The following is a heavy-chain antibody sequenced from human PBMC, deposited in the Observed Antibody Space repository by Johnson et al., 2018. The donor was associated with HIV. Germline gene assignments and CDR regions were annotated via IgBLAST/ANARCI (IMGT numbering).Heavy chain of an antibody. CDR3: ARVRGDCSGGSCYRWGTFDI. Sequence: EKLVESGGGVVRPGGSLRLSCAASGFTFDDYGMSWVRQVPGKGLEWVSGLSWNGGSHGYAESVGGRFTHSRDNAKNSLYLKMNSLRAEDTALYYCARVRGDCSGGSCYRWGTFDIWGQGTMVTVSS. V-gene: IGHV3-20*04. CDR2: LSWNGGSH. D-gene: IGHD2-15*01. J-gene: IGHJ3*02. CDR1: GFTFDDYG.